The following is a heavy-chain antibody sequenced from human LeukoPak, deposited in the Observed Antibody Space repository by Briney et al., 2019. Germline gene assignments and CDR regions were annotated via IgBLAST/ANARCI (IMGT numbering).Heavy chain of an antibody. D-gene: IGHD2-15*01. Sequence: GGSLRLSCAASGFTFSSYWMSWVRQAPGKGLEWVANIKQDGSEKYYVDSVKGRFTISRDNAKNSLFLQMNSLRAEDTAVYYCARHRSGGSQDDAFDIWGQGTMVTVSS. J-gene: IGHJ3*02. V-gene: IGHV3-7*01. CDR2: IKQDGSEK. CDR3: ARHRSGGSQDDAFDI. CDR1: GFTFSSYW.